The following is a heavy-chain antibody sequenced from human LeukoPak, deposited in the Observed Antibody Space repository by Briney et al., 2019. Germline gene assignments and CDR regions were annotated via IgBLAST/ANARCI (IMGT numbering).Heavy chain of an antibody. Sequence: ASVKVSCKASGYTFTSYGISWVRQAPGQGLEWMGWISCYNGNTNYAQKFQGRVTMTTDTSTSTAYMELRSLTSDDTAVYYCASPGSYYDILTGPGYCDYWGQGTLVTVSS. J-gene: IGHJ4*02. CDR2: ISCYNGNT. CDR1: GYTFTSYG. CDR3: ASPGSYYDILTGPGYCDY. D-gene: IGHD3-9*01. V-gene: IGHV1-18*01.